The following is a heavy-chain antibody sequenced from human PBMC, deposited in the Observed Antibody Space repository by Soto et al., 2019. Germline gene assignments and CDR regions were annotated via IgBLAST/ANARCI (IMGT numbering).Heavy chain of an antibody. Sequence: SETLFLTCAVYGGSFSGYYWSWIRQPPGKGLEWIGEINHSGSTNYNPSLKSRVTISVDTSKDQFSLKLSSVTAADTAVYYCARDAGYSSSWYRGDLSWFDPLGQGTLVTVSS. J-gene: IGHJ5*01. CDR3: ARDAGYSSSWYRGDLSWFDP. CDR1: GGSFSGYY. CDR2: INHSGST. D-gene: IGHD6-13*01. V-gene: IGHV4-34*01.